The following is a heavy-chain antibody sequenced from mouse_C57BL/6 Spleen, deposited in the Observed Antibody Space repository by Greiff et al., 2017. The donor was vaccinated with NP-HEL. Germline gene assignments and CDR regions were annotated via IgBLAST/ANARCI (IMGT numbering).Heavy chain of an antibody. V-gene: IGHV1-80*01. J-gene: IGHJ4*01. CDR2: IYPGDGDT. CDR1: GYAFSSYW. D-gene: IGHD2-3*01. Sequence: VQGVESGAELVKPGASVKISCKASGYAFSSYWMNWVKQRPGKGLEWIGQIYPGDGDTNYNGKFKGKATLTADKSSSTAYMQLSSLTSEDSAVYFCARKDDGYYGYYAMDYWGQGTSVTVSS. CDR3: ARKDDGYYGYYAMDY.